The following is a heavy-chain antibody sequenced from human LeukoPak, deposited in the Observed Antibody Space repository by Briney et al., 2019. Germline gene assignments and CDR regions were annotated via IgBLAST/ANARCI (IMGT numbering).Heavy chain of an antibody. J-gene: IGHJ4*02. CDR2: IHNDGSNK. CDR3: TKDEIQGVVGAGPGY. CDR1: GFTFSSYG. D-gene: IGHD1-26*01. V-gene: IGHV3-30*02. Sequence: GGSLRLSCAASGFTFSSYGMSWVRQAPGKGLECMGSIHNDGSNKFYADSVKGRFTISRDNTKNTRYLQMNSLRSEDTAGYHCTKDEIQGVVGAGPGYWGEGTLVTESS.